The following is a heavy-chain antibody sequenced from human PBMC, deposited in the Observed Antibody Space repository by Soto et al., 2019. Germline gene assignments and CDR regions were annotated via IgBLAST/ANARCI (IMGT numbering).Heavy chain of an antibody. CDR1: GGSISSYY. CDR2: IYYSGST. J-gene: IGHJ6*02. D-gene: IGHD3-3*01. V-gene: IGHV4-59*01. CDR3: ARDRRGYYDFWSGYYSPSSSGMDV. Sequence: SSETLSLTCTVSGGSISSYYWIWIRQPPGKGLEWIGYIYYSGSTNYNPSLKSRVTISVDTSKNQFSLKLSSVTAADTAVYYCARDRRGYYDFWSGYYSPSSSGMDVWGQGTTVTVS.